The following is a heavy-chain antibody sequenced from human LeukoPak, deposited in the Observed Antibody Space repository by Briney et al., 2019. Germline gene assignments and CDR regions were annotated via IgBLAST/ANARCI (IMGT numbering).Heavy chain of an antibody. J-gene: IGHJ4*02. CDR1: GFTFSSYW. D-gene: IGHD4-17*01. CDR2: INSDGSST. Sequence: GGSLRLSCAASGFTFSSYWMHWVRQAPGKGLVWVSRINSDGSSTSYADSVKGRFTISRDNAKNTLYLQMNSLRAEDTAVYYCARERDYGDRFDYWDQGTLVTVSS. CDR3: ARERDYGDRFDY. V-gene: IGHV3-74*01.